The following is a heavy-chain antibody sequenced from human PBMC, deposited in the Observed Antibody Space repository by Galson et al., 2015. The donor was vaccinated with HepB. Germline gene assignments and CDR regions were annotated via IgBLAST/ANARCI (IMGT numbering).Heavy chain of an antibody. V-gene: IGHV3-30*18. CDR3: AKDYYDSSGYFDSDY. D-gene: IGHD3-22*01. J-gene: IGHJ4*02. CDR2: ISYDGSDK. CDR1: GFTFSNYV. Sequence: SLRLSCAASGFTFSNYVMHWVRQAPGKGLEWVAVISYDGSDKYYADSVKGRFTISRDNSKNTLYLQMNSLRAEDTAVYYCAKDYYDSSGYFDSDYWGQGTLVTVSS.